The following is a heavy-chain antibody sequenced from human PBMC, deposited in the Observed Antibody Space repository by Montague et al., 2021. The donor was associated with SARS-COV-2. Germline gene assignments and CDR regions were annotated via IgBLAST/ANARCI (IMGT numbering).Heavy chain of an antibody. CDR3: ARLRDGVVPSPILGVGPYYSYYYMDV. J-gene: IGHJ6*03. Sequence: SETLSLTCAVHGGSFSTYSWNWIRQPPGKGPEWIGEIHHGGSTNYNPSLKSRVTISADTSKNQFSLKLTSVAAADTAVYYCARLRDGVVPSPILGVGPYYSYYYMDVWGRGTTVTVSS. CDR2: IHHGGST. CDR1: GGSFSTYS. D-gene: IGHD3-10*01. V-gene: IGHV4-34*01.